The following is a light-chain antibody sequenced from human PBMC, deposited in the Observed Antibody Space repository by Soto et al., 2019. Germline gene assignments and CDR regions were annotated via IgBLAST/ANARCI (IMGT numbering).Light chain of an antibody. CDR3: QQCGSSPYT. V-gene: IGKV3-20*01. CDR1: QSVGSSY. J-gene: IGKJ2*01. Sequence: EIVLTQSPGTLSLSPGDRATLSCRASQSVGSSYLAWYQQKPGQAPRLLIYGASRRVTGIADRFTGTGSGADFTLTINGLEPGDSAVYFCQQCGSSPYTFGQGTKVDIK. CDR2: GAS.